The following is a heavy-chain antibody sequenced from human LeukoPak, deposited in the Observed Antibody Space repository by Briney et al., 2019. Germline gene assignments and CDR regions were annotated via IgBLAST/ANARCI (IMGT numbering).Heavy chain of an antibody. J-gene: IGHJ5*02. Sequence: GRSLRLSCAASGFPFSTSAMPWVRQAPGKGLEWVAVISFDGSLRYAADSLKGRFTVSRDNSNNTVYLGMNSLRREDTAVYYCSRGWLRTNPLDPWGQGTLVTVSS. D-gene: IGHD5-12*01. CDR1: GFPFSTSA. CDR2: ISFDGSLR. CDR3: SRGWLRTNPLDP. V-gene: IGHV3-30*04.